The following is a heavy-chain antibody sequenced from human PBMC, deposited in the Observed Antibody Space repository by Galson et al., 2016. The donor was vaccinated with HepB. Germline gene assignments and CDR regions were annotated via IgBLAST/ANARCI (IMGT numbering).Heavy chain of an antibody. D-gene: IGHD5-12*01. Sequence: SLRLSCAASGFPLRSYAMSWVRQAPGKGLEWVSAISASGGNTYYADSVMGRFTISRDNARNTLYLQMDSLRAEDTAVYYCARGGYDGYEIDYWGQGTLVSVSS. CDR3: ARGGYDGYEIDY. CDR1: GFPLRSYA. V-gene: IGHV3-23*01. J-gene: IGHJ4*02. CDR2: ISASGGNT.